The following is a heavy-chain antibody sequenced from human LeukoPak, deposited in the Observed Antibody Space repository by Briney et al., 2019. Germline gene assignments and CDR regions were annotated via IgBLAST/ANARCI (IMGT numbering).Heavy chain of an antibody. CDR3: ARAHDSLLVEDAAAAPLYNWFDP. V-gene: IGHV4-61*02. J-gene: IGHJ5*02. Sequence: PSETLSLTCTVSGASISNGAYYWTWIRQPAGKGLEWIGRFFPSGSTNYNPSLKSRVTISVDTSKNQFSLKLSSVTAADTAVYYCARAHDSLLVEDAAAAPLYNWFDPWGQGTLVTVSS. CDR2: FFPSGST. CDR1: GASISNGAYY. D-gene: IGHD6-13*01.